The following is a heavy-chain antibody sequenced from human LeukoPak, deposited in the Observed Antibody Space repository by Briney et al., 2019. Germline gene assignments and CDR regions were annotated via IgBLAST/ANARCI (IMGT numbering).Heavy chain of an antibody. CDR3: ATSGDYYDSSGYLDY. CDR2: ISSSSSYI. CDR1: RFTFSSYS. J-gene: IGHJ4*02. D-gene: IGHD3-22*01. Sequence: GGSLRLSCAASRFTFSSYSMNWLRQAPGKGLEWVSSISSSSSYIYYADSVKGRFTISRDNAKNSLYLQMNSLRAVDTAVYYCATSGDYYDSSGYLDYWGQGTLVTVSS. V-gene: IGHV3-21*01.